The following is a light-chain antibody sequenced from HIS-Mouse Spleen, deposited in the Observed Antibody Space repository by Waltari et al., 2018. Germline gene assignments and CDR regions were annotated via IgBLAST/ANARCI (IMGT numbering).Light chain of an antibody. Sequence: QSALTQPASVSGSPGQSITISCTGTSSDVGGYNSVPWYQQHPGKAPKLMIYEVSNRPSGVSNRFSGSKSGNTASLTISGLQAEDEADYYCSSYTSSSTPVVFGGGTKLTVL. CDR1: SSDVGGYNS. CDR3: SSYTSSSTPVV. V-gene: IGLV2-14*01. CDR2: EVS. J-gene: IGLJ2*01.